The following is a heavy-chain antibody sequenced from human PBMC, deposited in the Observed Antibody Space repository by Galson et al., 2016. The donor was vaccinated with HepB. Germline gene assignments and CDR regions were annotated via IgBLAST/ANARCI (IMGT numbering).Heavy chain of an antibody. CDR3: AREGYTRSAGDAFAI. V-gene: IGHV3-33*01. CDR1: GFSFHNYI. J-gene: IGHJ3*02. CDR2: TWHDGSHE. Sequence: SLRLSCAASGFSFHNYIFYWVRQAPGKGLEWVALTWHDGSHEYYSDSVKGLVTVSRDNSKNTLFLQMNSLRVEDTAVYYCAREGYTRSAGDAFAIWGQGTMVSVSS. D-gene: IGHD5-18*01.